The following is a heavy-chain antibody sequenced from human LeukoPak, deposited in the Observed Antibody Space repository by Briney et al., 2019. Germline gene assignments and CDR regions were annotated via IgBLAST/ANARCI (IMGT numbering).Heavy chain of an antibody. CDR1: GYTFTSYY. V-gene: IGHV1-46*01. J-gene: IGHJ4*02. CDR2: INPSGGST. Sequence: ASVKVSCKASGYTFTSYYMHWVRQAPGQGLEWMGIINPSGGSTSYAQKFQGRVTMTRDTSTSTVYMELSSLRFEDTVVYYCATDILTGYLFDYWGQGTLVTVSS. D-gene: IGHD3-9*01. CDR3: ATDILTGYLFDY.